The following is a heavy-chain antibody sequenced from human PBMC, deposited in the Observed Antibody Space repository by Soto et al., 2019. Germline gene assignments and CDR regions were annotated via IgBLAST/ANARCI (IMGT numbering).Heavy chain of an antibody. CDR2: INPYTGGT. CDR3: ATQFHHCGGDCYRGPYFGMDV. J-gene: IGHJ6*02. CDR1: GYTFTGYY. D-gene: IGHD2-21*02. V-gene: IGHV1-2*02. Sequence: ASVKVSCKASGYTFTGYYVLWVRQAPGQGPECMGWINPYTGGTNYAQKFQGRVTMTRDTSISTAYMELSKLISDDTAVYYCATQFHHCGGDCYRGPYFGMDVWGQANTVTVSS.